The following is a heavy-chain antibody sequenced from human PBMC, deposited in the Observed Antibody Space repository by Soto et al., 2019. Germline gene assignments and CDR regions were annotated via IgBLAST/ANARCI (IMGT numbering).Heavy chain of an antibody. D-gene: IGHD3-22*01. CDR2: ISGSGGST. CDR1: GFTFSSDA. J-gene: IGHJ6*02. CDR3: ARYDSSGYYWPYYYYGMDV. Sequence: GGSLRLSCAASGFTFSSDAMSWVRQAPGKGLEWVSAISGSGGSTYYADSVKGRFTISRDNSKNTLYLQMNSLRAEDTAVYYCARYDSSGYYWPYYYYGMDVRGQGTTVTVSS. V-gene: IGHV3-23*01.